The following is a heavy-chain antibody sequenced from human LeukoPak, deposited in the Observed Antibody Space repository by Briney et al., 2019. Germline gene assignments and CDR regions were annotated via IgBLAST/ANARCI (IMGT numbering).Heavy chain of an antibody. CDR1: GGSISSGDYY. CDR3: ARVIAMIGAFDI. CDR2: IYYSGST. V-gene: IGHV4-30-4*08. D-gene: IGHD2-21*01. Sequence: SQTLSLTCTVSGGSISSGDYYWSGIRQPPGKGLEWNEYIYYSGSTYYNPSRKRRVNISVNTSKNQFSLKLSSVTAADTAVYYCARVIAMIGAFDIWGQGTMVTVSS. J-gene: IGHJ3*02.